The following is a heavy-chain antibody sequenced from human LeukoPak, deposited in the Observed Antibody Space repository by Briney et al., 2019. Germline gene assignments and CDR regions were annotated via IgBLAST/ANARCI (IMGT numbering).Heavy chain of an antibody. V-gene: IGHV4-59*01. Sequence: PSETLSLTCTVSGGSISSYYWSWIRQPPGKGLEWIGYIYYSGSTNYNPSLKSRVTISVDTSKNQFSLKLSSVTAADTAVYYCARDRRPQTLSKEQWLAHPRAWGMDVWGQGTTVTVSS. D-gene: IGHD6-19*01. J-gene: IGHJ6*02. CDR2: IYYSGST. CDR1: GGSISSYY. CDR3: ARDRRPQTLSKEQWLAHPRAWGMDV.